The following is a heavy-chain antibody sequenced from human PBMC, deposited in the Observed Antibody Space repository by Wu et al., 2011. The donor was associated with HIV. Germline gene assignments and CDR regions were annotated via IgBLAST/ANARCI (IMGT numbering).Heavy chain of an antibody. D-gene: IGHD2-8*01. V-gene: IGHV3-30*03. Sequence: FIYYDGSDIHYADSVKGRFTVFRDNSKNTLFLQLNSLTPEDTAVYYCARDWSHGVFDYWGQGTLVTVSS. CDR3: ARDWSHGVFDY. J-gene: IGHJ4*02. CDR2: IYYDGSDI.